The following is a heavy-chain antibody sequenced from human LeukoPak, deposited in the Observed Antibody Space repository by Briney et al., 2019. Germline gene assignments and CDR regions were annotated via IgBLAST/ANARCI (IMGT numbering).Heavy chain of an antibody. CDR2: ICYSGST. CDR3: SIVVPAGFDY. CDR1: GGSISSSSYY. D-gene: IGHD2-2*01. V-gene: IGHV4-39*01. Sequence: SETLSLTCTVSGGSISSSSYYWGWIRQPPGKGLEWIGSICYSGSTYYNPSLKSRVTISVDTSENQFSLKLSSVTAADTAVYYCSIVVPAGFDYWGQGTLVTVSS. J-gene: IGHJ4*02.